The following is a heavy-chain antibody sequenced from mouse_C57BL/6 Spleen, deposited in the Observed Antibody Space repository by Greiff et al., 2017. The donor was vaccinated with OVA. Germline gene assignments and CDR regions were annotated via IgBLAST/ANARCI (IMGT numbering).Heavy chain of an antibody. CDR2: IWSDGST. J-gene: IGHJ4*01. V-gene: IGHV2-6-1*01. D-gene: IGHD1-1*01. CDR3: ARHGVTNYYGTLYAMDY. CDR1: GFSLTSYG. Sequence: VKLQESGPGLVAPSQSLSITCTVSGFSLTSYGLHWVRQPPGKGLEWLVVIWSDGSTTYNSALKSRLSISKDNSKSQVFLKMNSLQTDDTAMYYCARHGVTNYYGTLYAMDYWGQGTSVTVSS.